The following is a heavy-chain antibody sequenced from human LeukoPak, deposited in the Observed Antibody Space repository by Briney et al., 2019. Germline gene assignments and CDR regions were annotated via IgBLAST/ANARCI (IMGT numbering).Heavy chain of an antibody. CDR3: ARVLSDWFDP. Sequence: GASVKVSCKASGYSFTSYYMHWVRQAPGQGLEWMGWISAYNGNTNYAQKLQGRVTMTTDTSTSTAYMELRSLRSDDTAVYYCARVLSDWFDPWGQGTLVTVSS. J-gene: IGHJ5*02. CDR1: GYSFTSYY. CDR2: ISAYNGNT. D-gene: IGHD5/OR15-5a*01. V-gene: IGHV1-18*04.